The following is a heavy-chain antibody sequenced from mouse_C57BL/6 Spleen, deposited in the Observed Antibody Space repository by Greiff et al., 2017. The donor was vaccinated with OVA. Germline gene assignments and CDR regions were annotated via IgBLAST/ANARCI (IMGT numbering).Heavy chain of an antibody. J-gene: IGHJ3*01. D-gene: IGHD2-5*01. Sequence: EVQRVESGGGLVKPGGSLKLSCAASGFTFSSYAMSWVRQTPEKRLEWVATISDGGSYTYYPDNVKGRFTISRDNAKNNLYLQMSHLKSEDTAMYYCARDGDYSNPFAYWGQGTLVTVSA. CDR2: ISDGGSYT. CDR3: ARDGDYSNPFAY. V-gene: IGHV5-4*01. CDR1: GFTFSSYA.